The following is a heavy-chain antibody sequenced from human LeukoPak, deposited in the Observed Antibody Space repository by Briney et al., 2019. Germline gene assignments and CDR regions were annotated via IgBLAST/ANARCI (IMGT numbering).Heavy chain of an antibody. CDR2: ISSSSSYI. J-gene: IGHJ6*02. CDR1: GFTFSSYS. CDR3: ARDDGSGYDSYYYYYGMDV. Sequence: GGSLRLSCAASGFTFSSYSMNWVRQAPGKGLEWVSSISSSSSYIYYADSVKGRFTISRDNAKNSLYLQMNSLRAEDTAVYYCARDDGSGYDSYYYYYGMDVWGQGTTVTVSS. V-gene: IGHV3-21*01. D-gene: IGHD5-12*01.